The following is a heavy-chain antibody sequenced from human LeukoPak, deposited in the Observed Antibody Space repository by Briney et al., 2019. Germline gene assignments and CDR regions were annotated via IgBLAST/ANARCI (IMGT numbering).Heavy chain of an antibody. J-gene: IGHJ4*02. Sequence: SQTLSLTCTVSGVSISSGGYYWSWIRQHPGKGLEWIGYIYYSGSTYYNPSLKSRVTISEDTSKNQFSLKLSSVTAADTAVYYCARDRGYCSSTSCYRHFDYWGQGTLVTVSS. V-gene: IGHV4-31*03. CDR2: IYYSGST. CDR1: GVSISSGGYY. CDR3: ARDRGYCSSTSCYRHFDY. D-gene: IGHD2-2*01.